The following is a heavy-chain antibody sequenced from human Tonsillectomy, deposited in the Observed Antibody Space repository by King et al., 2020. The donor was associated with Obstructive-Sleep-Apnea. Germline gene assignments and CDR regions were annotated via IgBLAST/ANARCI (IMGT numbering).Heavy chain of an antibody. CDR3: AKVGWGRPTGYDIDH. D-gene: IGHD3-9*01. CDR1: GFASDSYA. Sequence: EVQLVESGGGLVQPGGSLRLSCAASGFASDSYAMTWVRQAPGKGLEWVSVISGDGGSTYYADSVKGRFTISRDNSKNTVYLQMNSLRVEDTAVYYCAKVGWGRPTGYDIDHWGQGTLVTVSS. J-gene: IGHJ4*02. CDR2: ISGDGGST. V-gene: IGHV3-23*04.